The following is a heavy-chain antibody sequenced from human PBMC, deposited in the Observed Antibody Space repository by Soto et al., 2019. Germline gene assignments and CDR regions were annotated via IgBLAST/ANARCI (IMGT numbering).Heavy chain of an antibody. Sequence: GASVKVSCTASGFTFTGHYIHWVRQAPGQGLEWMGWINPNSGGTNYAQKFQGWVTMTRDTSISTAYMELSRLRSDDTAVYYCARSEAAAGTLGFDPWGQGTLVTVSS. CDR3: ARSEAAAGTLGFDP. J-gene: IGHJ5*02. CDR2: INPNSGGT. V-gene: IGHV1-2*04. CDR1: GFTFTGHY. D-gene: IGHD6-13*01.